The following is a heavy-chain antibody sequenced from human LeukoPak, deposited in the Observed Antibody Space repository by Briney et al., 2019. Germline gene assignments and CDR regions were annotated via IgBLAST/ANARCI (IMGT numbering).Heavy chain of an antibody. CDR3: ARFNTVTTGTKKIDY. J-gene: IGHJ4*02. V-gene: IGHV3-21*01. CDR2: ISSSSSYI. CDR1: GFTFSSYS. D-gene: IGHD4-17*01. Sequence: PGGSLRLSCAASGFTFSSYSMNWDRQAPGKGLEWVSSISSSSSYIYYADSVKGRFTISRDNAKNSLYLQMNSLRAEDTAVYYCARFNTVTTGTKKIDYWGQGTLVTVSS.